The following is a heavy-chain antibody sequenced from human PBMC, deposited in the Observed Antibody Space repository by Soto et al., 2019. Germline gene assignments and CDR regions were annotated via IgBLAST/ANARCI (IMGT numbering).Heavy chain of an antibody. V-gene: IGHV1-69*13. CDR3: ASVGASTSIGGFDP. D-gene: IGHD1-26*01. J-gene: IGHJ5*02. CDR1: GGTFSSYA. CDR2: IIPIFGTA. Sequence: SVKVSCKASGGTFSSYAISWVRQAPGQGLEWMGGIIPIFGTANYAQKFQGRVTITADESTSTAYMELSSLRSEDTAVYYCASVGASTSIGGFDPWGQGTLVTVSS.